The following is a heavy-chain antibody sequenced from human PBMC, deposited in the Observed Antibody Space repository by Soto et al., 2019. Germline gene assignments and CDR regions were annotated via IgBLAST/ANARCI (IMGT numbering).Heavy chain of an antibody. D-gene: IGHD3-22*01. V-gene: IGHV4-59*01. Sequence: SETLSLTCTVSGGSISSYYWSWIRQPPGKGLEWIGYIYYSGSTNYNPSLKSRVTISVDTSKNQFSLKLSSVTAADTAVYYCARATSFYDSSGYYSYYFDYWGQGTLVTVSS. CDR3: ARATSFYDSSGYYSYYFDY. CDR2: IYYSGST. CDR1: GGSISSYY. J-gene: IGHJ4*02.